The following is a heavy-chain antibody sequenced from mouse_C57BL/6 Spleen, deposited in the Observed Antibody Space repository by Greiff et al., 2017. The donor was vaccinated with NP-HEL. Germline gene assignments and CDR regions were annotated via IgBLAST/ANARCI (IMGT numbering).Heavy chain of an antibody. CDR2: IWTGGGT. V-gene: IGHV2-9-1*01. D-gene: IGHD3-2*02. CDR1: GFSLTSYA. Sequence: VMLVESGPGLVAPSQSLSITCTVSGFSLTSYAISWVRQPPGKGLEWLGVIWTGGGTNYNSALKSRLSISKDNSKSQVFLKMNSLQTDDTARYYCARILDSSGSAWFAYWGQGTLVTVSA. CDR3: ARILDSSGSAWFAY. J-gene: IGHJ3*01.